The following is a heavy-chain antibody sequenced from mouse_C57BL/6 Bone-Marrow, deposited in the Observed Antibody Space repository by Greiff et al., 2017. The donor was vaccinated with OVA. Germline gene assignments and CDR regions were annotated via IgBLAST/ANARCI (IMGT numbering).Heavy chain of an antibody. V-gene: IGHV1-81*01. Sequence: VHLVESGAELARPGASVKLSCKASGYTFTSYGISWVKQRTGQGLEWIGEIYPRSGNTYYNEKIKGKATLTADKSSSTAYMELRSLTSEDSAVYFCARWITTVVELDYWGQGTTLTVSS. CDR3: ARWITTVVELDY. D-gene: IGHD1-1*01. CDR1: GYTFTSYG. J-gene: IGHJ2*01. CDR2: IYPRSGNT.